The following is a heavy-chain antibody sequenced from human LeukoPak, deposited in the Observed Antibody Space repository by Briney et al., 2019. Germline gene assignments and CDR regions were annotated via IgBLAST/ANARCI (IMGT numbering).Heavy chain of an antibody. V-gene: IGHV1-2*02. CDR3: ARENYGSRKYYGMDV. D-gene: IGHD3-10*01. Sequence: ASVKVSCKASGYTFIGYYMHWVRQAPGQGLEWMGWINPNSGDTNYAQKFQGRVTMTRDTSITTAYIELSGLRSDDTAVYYCARENYGSRKYYGMDVWGQGTTVTVSS. CDR1: GYTFIGYY. CDR2: INPNSGDT. J-gene: IGHJ6*02.